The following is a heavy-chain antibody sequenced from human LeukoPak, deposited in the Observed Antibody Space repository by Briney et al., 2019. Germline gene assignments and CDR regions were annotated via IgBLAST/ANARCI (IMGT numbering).Heavy chain of an antibody. CDR1: GFTFSSYA. Sequence: PGGSLRLSCAASGFTFSSYAMSWVRQAPGKGLEWVSAISGSGGSTYYADSVKGRFTISRDNSKNTLYLQMNSLRAEDTAVYYCAKGSGIQLWLLADSWGQGTLVAVSS. J-gene: IGHJ4*02. V-gene: IGHV3-23*01. D-gene: IGHD5-18*01. CDR3: AKGSGIQLWLLADS. CDR2: ISGSGGST.